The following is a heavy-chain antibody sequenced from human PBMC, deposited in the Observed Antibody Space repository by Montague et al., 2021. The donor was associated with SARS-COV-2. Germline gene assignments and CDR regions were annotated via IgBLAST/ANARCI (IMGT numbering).Heavy chain of an antibody. J-gene: IGHJ4*02. Sequence: SETLSLTCTVSSDSVSSGKYFWTWIRQPPEKGLEWIGYIFYTGSANYNPSLKSRVTISVDTSNNQFSLKLKSMSAADTAVYYCARVGNYLVVYWGQGILVTVSS. CDR2: IFYTGSA. CDR1: SDSVSSGKYF. V-gene: IGHV4-61*01. D-gene: IGHD2-15*01. CDR3: ARVGNYLVVY.